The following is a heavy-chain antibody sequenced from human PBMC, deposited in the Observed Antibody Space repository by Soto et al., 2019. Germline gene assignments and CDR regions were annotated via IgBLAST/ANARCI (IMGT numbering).Heavy chain of an antibody. Sequence: SETLSLTCAVYGGSFSGYYWTLIRQPPGTGLEWIGEINHSGSTNYNPSLKSRVTISVDRSKNQFSLKLTSVTAADTAVYYCARHDGFSSGWIIDYWGHGTLVTVSS. CDR2: INHSGST. CDR3: ARHDGFSSGWIIDY. J-gene: IGHJ4*01. CDR1: GGSFSGYY. D-gene: IGHD6-19*01. V-gene: IGHV4-34*01.